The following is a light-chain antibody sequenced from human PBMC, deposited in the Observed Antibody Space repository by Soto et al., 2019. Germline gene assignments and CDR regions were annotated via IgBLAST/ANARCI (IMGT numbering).Light chain of an antibody. CDR1: STDFVSYNR. V-gene: IGLV2-18*01. Sequence: QSALTQPPSVSGSPGQSVTISCTGTSTDFVSYNRVSWYQQPPGTAPKLMIYEVSKRPSGVPDRFSVSKSGNTASLTISGLQAEAEADDYYSLYTCENVYVFGTGTKLTVL. CDR2: EVS. J-gene: IGLJ1*01. CDR3: SLYTCENVYV.